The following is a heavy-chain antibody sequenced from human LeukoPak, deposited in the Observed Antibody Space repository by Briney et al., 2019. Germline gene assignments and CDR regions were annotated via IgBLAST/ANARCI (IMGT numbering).Heavy chain of an antibody. CDR2: IYYSGST. D-gene: IGHD3-16*02. V-gene: IGHV4-31*03. CDR1: GDSISNGGYY. Sequence: PSETLSLTCTVSGDSISNGGYYWSWIRQHPVKGLEWIGYIYYSGSTYYIPSLKSRLTMSVDTSNNQSSLKLSSATAADTAVYYCARGPNAMSGSYQYFDYWGQGTLVTVSS. J-gene: IGHJ4*02. CDR3: ARGPNAMSGSYQYFDY.